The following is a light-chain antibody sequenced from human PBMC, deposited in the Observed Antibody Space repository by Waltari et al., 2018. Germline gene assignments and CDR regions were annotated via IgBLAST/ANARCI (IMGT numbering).Light chain of an antibody. CDR1: SSDVGGYNY. CDR3: SSYTSSSTFSVV. V-gene: IGLV2-14*01. J-gene: IGLJ2*01. CDR2: EVT. Sequence: QSALTQPASVSGSPGQSITISCTGTSSDVGGYNYVSWYQQHPGKAPKLIIYEVTNRPSGVSHRFSGSKSGNTASLTISGLQAEDEADYSCSSYTSSSTFSVVFGGGTKLTVL.